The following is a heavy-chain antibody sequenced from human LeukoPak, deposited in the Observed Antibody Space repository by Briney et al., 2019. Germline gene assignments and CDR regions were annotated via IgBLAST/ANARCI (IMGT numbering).Heavy chain of an antibody. D-gene: IGHD3-3*01. CDR3: ARRYTYYDFWSGYSGDAFDI. V-gene: IGHV1-8*03. CDR2: MNPNSGNT. Sequence: ASVKVSCKASGYTFTSYDINWVRQATGQGLEWMGWMNPNSGNTGYAQKFQGRVTITRNTSISTAYMELSSLRSEDTAVYYCARRYTYYDFWSGYSGDAFDIWGQGTMVTVSS. CDR1: GYTFTSYD. J-gene: IGHJ3*02.